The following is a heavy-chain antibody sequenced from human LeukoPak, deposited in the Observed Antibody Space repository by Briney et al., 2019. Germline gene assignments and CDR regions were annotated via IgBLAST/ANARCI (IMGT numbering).Heavy chain of an antibody. V-gene: IGHV4-61*02. CDR2: IFTTGAT. D-gene: IGHD6-19*01. CDR3: ARNSFGSGWYAR. Sequence: SETLSLTCSVSGGSVSASDSYWTWIRQPAGKGLEVIGRIFTTGATDYNPSLKGRVTISIDRSSNQFSLTLTSVTAADTAVYFCARNSFGSGWYARWGRGTLVTVSS. J-gene: IGHJ2*01. CDR1: GGSVSASDSY.